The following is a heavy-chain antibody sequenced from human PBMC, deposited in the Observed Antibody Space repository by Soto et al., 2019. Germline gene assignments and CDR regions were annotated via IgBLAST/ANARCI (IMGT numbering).Heavy chain of an antibody. Sequence: SETLSLTCTVSGGSIISYYWSWIRQPPGKGLEWIGYIYYSGSTNYNPSLKSRVTISVDTSKNQFSLKLSSVTAADTAVYYCARAKQQLVRIDYWGQGTLVTVS. CDR3: ARAKQQLVRIDY. J-gene: IGHJ4*02. CDR2: IYYSGST. V-gene: IGHV4-59*01. D-gene: IGHD6-13*01. CDR1: GGSIISYY.